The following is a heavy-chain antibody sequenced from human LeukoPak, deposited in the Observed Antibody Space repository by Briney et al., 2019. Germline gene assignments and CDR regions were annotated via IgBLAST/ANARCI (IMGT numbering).Heavy chain of an antibody. CDR3: AKDWGPFDDYVWGSYLAPDY. Sequence: PGGSLRLSCAASGFTFSSYSMSWVRQAPGKGLEWVSSIGSSSTYISYADSMKGRFTISRDNAKNSLYLQMNSLRAEDTAVYYCAKDWGPFDDYVWGSYLAPDYWGQGTLVTVSS. J-gene: IGHJ4*02. V-gene: IGHV3-21*01. CDR2: IGSSSTYI. D-gene: IGHD3-16*01. CDR1: GFTFSSYS.